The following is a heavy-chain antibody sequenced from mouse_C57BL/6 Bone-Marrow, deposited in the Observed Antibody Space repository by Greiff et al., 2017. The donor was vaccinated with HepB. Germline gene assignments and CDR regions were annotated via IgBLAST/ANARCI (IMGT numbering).Heavy chain of an antibody. CDR2: IDPENGDT. V-gene: IGHV14-4*01. J-gene: IGHJ2*01. Sequence: EVQLQQSGAELVRPGASVKLSCTASGFNIKDDYMHWVKQRPEQGLEWIGWIDPENGDTEYASKFQGKATITADTPSNTAYLQLSSLTSEDTAVYYCTTRTPITTVVAKDYFDYWGQGTTLTVSS. CDR3: TTRTPITTVVAKDYFDY. CDR1: GFNIKDDY. D-gene: IGHD1-1*01.